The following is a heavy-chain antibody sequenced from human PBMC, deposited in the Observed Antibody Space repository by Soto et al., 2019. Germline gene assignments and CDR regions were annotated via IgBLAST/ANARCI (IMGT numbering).Heavy chain of an antibody. J-gene: IGHJ4*02. V-gene: IGHV3-30*18. D-gene: IGHD1-26*01. CDR3: AKDWVGGSNKYYFEY. CDR1: VFTFRDYG. CDR2: ISHHGLKE. Sequence: QVQLVESGGGVVRPGRSLRLSCVASVFTFRDYGMHWVRQAPGKGLEWVAGISHHGLKEHYADSVKGRFTISRDNSKKTVYLQLNSLRGDDTAVYYCAKDWVGGSNKYYFEYWGQGTLVTVSS.